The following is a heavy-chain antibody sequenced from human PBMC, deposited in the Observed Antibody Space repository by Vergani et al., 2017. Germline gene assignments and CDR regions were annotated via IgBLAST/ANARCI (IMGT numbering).Heavy chain of an antibody. J-gene: IGHJ3*02. CDR1: GGSISSYY. Sequence: QVQLQESGPGLVKPSETLSLTCTVSGGSISSYYWSWIRQPPGKGLEWIGYIYYSGSTNSNPSLKSRVTISVDTSKNQFSLKLSSVTAADTAVYYCARGGLIWEDAFDIWGQGTMVTVSS. D-gene: IGHD2-8*01. CDR2: IYYSGST. V-gene: IGHV4-59*01. CDR3: ARGGLIWEDAFDI.